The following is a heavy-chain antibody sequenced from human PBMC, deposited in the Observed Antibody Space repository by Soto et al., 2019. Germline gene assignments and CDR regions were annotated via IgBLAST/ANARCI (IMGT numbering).Heavy chain of an antibody. J-gene: IGHJ5*02. Sequence: GGSLRLSCAASGFTFSSYAMSWVRQAPGKGLEWVSALSGSGGSTYYADSVKGRFTISRDNSKNTLYLQMNSLRAEDTAVYYIAKGPYYDSSGYRNLFEPLGQGTLVTVSS. D-gene: IGHD3-22*01. CDR1: GFTFSSYA. CDR2: LSGSGGST. V-gene: IGHV3-23*01. CDR3: AKGPYYDSSGYRNLFEP.